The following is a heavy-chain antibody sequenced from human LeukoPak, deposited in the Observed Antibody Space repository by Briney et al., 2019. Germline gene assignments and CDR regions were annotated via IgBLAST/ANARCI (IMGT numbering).Heavy chain of an antibody. CDR2: IKQDGSEK. CDR3: AKDRISFLLDV. Sequence: GGSLRLSCAASGFTFSSYWMNWVRQAPGKGLEWVANIKQDGSEKYYVDSVKGRFTISRDNSKNTLYLQMNSLRAEDTAVYYCAKDRISFLLDVWGQGTTVTVSS. V-gene: IGHV3-7*01. D-gene: IGHD3-16*02. CDR1: GFTFSSYW. J-gene: IGHJ6*02.